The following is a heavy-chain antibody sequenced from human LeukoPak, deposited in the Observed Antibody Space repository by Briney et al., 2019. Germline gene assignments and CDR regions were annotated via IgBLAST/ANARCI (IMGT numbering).Heavy chain of an antibody. D-gene: IGHD3-22*01. CDR1: GGSFSGYY. J-gene: IGHJ4*02. CDR3: ARRRYYYDSSGYPTSIDY. V-gene: IGHV4-34*01. Sequence: SETLSLTCAVYGGSFSGYYWSWIRQPPGKGLEWIGEINHSGSTNYNPSLKSRVTISVDTSKSQFSLKLSSVTAADTAVYYCARRRYYYDSSGYPTSIDYWGQGTLVTVSS. CDR2: INHSGST.